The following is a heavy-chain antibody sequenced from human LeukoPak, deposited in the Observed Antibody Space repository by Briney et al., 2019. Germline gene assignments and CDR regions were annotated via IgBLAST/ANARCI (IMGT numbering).Heavy chain of an antibody. V-gene: IGHV3-48*03. J-gene: IGHJ4*02. Sequence: GGSLRLSCVGSGFTFSTYEWNWIRQAPGKGLEWVSYISPSGNSIYYADSVKGRFTISRDNAKNSLYLQMNSLRAEDTAVYYCVRGSQWNPGIAAAGNFDYWGQGTLVTVSS. CDR3: VRGSQWNPGIAAAGNFDY. CDR1: GFTFSTYE. CDR2: ISPSGNSI. D-gene: IGHD6-13*01.